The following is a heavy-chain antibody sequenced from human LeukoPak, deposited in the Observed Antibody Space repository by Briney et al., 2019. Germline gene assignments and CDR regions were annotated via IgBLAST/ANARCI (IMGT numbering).Heavy chain of an antibody. CDR2: IGISSGNT. CDR1: AFTFSSYS. J-gene: IGHJ4*02. V-gene: IGHV3-48*01. D-gene: IGHD2-2*01. Sequence: GGSLRLSCAASAFTFSSYSMNWVRQAPGKGLEWISYIGISSGNTKYADSVKGRFTISGDKAKNSVYLQMNSLRVEDTAVYYCARDTKYAFDNWGQGTLVTVSS. CDR3: ARDTKYAFDN.